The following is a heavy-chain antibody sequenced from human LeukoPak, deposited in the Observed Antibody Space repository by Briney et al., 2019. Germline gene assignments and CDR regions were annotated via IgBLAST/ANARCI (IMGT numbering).Heavy chain of an antibody. Sequence: GASVKVSCKASGGTSSSYAISWVRQAPGQGLEWMGRIIPILGIANYAQKFQGRVTITADKSTSTAYMELSSLRSEDTAVYYCARDSPSSSWGQGTLVTVSS. CDR1: GGTSSSYA. J-gene: IGHJ5*02. CDR3: ARDSPSSS. D-gene: IGHD2-2*01. CDR2: IIPILGIA. V-gene: IGHV1-69*04.